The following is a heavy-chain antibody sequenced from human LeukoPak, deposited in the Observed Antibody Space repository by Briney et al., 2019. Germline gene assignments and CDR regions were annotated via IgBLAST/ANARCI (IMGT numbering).Heavy chain of an antibody. CDR1: GFTFSSYE. J-gene: IGHJ4*02. CDR3: ARDRGGEGIDY. Sequence: PGGSLRLSCAASGFTFSSYEMNWVRQAPGKGLEWVSSISSSSSYIYYADSVKGRFTISRDNAKNSLYLQMNSLRAEDTAVYYCARDRGGEGIDYWGQGTLVTVSS. CDR2: ISSSSSYI. V-gene: IGHV3-21*01. D-gene: IGHD3-10*01.